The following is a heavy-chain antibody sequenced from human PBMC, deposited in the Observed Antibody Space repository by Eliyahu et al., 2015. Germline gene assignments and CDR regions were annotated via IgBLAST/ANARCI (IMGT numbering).Heavy chain of an antibody. CDR2: TYYRSTWNN. J-gene: IGHJ4*02. Sequence: QVQLQQSGPGLVQPSXTLSLTCAISXXXVSSTFDAWNWIRQSPSRGLEWLGRTYYRSTWNNDYASSVKGRITINPDTSKNQFSLQLNSVTPEDTAVYFCARGRNSAFDYWGRGTLVTVSS. V-gene: IGHV6-1*02. CDR1: XXXVSSTFDA. CDR3: ARGRNSAFDY. D-gene: IGHD1-26*01.